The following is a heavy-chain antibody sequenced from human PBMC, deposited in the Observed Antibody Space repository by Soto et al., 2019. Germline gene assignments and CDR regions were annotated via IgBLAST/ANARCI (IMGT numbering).Heavy chain of an antibody. CDR1: NGSITINSYC. CDR2: VSHSGSA. Sequence: QLQLQESGPGLVQPSETLSLGCAVSNGSITINSYCWGWIRQPPGRGLEWIGDVSHSGSASYNPTLKSRVTHAVDTSQSGFSLRLSSVTAADTAVYYCARRGGFTRGYFYMDVWGKGTTVSVSS. V-gene: IGHV4-39*01. J-gene: IGHJ6*03. CDR3: ARRGGFTRGYFYMDV. D-gene: IGHD3-16*01.